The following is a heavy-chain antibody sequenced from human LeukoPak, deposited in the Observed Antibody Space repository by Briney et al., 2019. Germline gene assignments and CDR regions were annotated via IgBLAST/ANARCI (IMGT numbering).Heavy chain of an antibody. CDR3: ASGIGGSWYFDL. Sequence: SETLSLTCTVSGGSISSGGYYWSWIRQHPGKGLEWIGYIYYSGSTYYNPSLKSRVTISVDTSKNQFSLKLSSVTAADTAVYYCASGIGGSWYFDLWGRGTLVTVSS. J-gene: IGHJ2*01. CDR1: GGSISSGGYY. CDR2: IYYSGST. V-gene: IGHV4-31*03. D-gene: IGHD1-26*01.